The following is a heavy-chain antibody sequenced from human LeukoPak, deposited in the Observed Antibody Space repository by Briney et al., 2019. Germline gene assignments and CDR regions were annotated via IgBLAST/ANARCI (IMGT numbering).Heavy chain of an antibody. CDR3: ARIQLEILWWSRGAFDI. J-gene: IGHJ3*02. D-gene: IGHD2-21*01. CDR1: GGSFSGYY. Sequence: PSETLSLTCAVYGGSFSGYYWSWIRQPPGKGLEWIGEINHSGSTNYNPSLKSRVTISVDTSKNQFSLKLSSVTAADTAVYYCARIQLEILWWSRGAFDIWGQGTMVTVSS. CDR2: INHSGST. V-gene: IGHV4-34*01.